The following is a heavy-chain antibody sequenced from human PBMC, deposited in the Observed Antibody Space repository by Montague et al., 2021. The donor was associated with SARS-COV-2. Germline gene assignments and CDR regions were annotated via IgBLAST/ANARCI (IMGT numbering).Heavy chain of an antibody. CDR3: ARGLTDVTVMLVFVGASLYFDS. J-gene: IGHJ4*02. CDR2: INHSGGT. D-gene: IGHD3-22*01. V-gene: IGHV4-34*01. CDR1: GGSFSGHS. Sequence: SETLSLTCAVYGGSFSGHSWTWIRQPPGKGLEWIGEINHSGGTNYNPSPKSRVTISVDTPKNQFSLKLSSLTAADTAVYYCARGLTDVTVMLVFVGASLYFDSWGQGALVTVSS.